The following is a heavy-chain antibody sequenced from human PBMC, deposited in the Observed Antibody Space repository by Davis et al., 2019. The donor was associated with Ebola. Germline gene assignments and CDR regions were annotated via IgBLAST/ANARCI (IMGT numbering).Heavy chain of an antibody. J-gene: IGHJ6*02. Sequence: GESLKISCAASGFTFSSYAMHWVRQAPGKGLEWVAVISYDGSNKYYADSVKGRFTISRDNSKNTLYLQMNSLRAEDTAVYYCARPRGRGGYCSSTSCHYYYYGMDVWGQGTTVTVSS. V-gene: IGHV3-30-3*01. CDR1: GFTFSSYA. CDR2: ISYDGSNK. CDR3: ARPRGRGGYCSSTSCHYYYYGMDV. D-gene: IGHD2-2*01.